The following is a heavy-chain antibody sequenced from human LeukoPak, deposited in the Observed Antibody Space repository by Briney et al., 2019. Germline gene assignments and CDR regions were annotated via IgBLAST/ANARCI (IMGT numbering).Heavy chain of an antibody. CDR1: GGSISSYY. CDR3: ARSPGGGFDI. J-gene: IGHJ3*02. Sequence: SETLSLTCTVSGGSISSYYWSGMRQPPGKGLEWIGYIHYSGSTNYNPSLKSRVSNSVDTSKKQFSLKLTSVTAADTAVYYCARSPGGGFDIWGQGTMVTVSS. D-gene: IGHD2-15*01. V-gene: IGHV4-59*01. CDR2: IHYSGST.